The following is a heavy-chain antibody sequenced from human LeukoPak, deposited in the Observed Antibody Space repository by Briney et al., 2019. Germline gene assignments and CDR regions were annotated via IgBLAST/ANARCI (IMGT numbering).Heavy chain of an antibody. V-gene: IGHV4-59*01. J-gene: IGHJ4*02. CDR2: IYSNGNI. D-gene: IGHD3-10*01. Sequence: SETLSLTCTVSGGSISSYYWSWIRRPPGKGLEWIGYIYSNGNINYNPSLKSRVTISLDTSKSQFSLKLSSVTAADTAVYYCARDGAYGSGSYYPFDYWGQGTLVTVSS. CDR1: GGSISSYY. CDR3: ARDGAYGSGSYYPFDY.